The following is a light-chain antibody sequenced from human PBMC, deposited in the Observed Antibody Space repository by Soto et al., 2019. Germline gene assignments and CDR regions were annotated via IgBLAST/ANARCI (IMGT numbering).Light chain of an antibody. V-gene: IGKV1-12*01. CDR3: QQAHSFPT. Sequence: IQMTQSPSSVSASVGDRVTITCRAGQGISSYLAWYQQKPGEAPKLLIYAASSLQSGVPSRFSGSGSGADFTLTISSLQPEDSATYYCQQAHSFPTFGQGTKVDVK. CDR2: AAS. J-gene: IGKJ1*01. CDR1: QGISSY.